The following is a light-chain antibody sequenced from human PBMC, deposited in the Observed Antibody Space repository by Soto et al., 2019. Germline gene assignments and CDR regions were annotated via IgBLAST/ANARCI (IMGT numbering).Light chain of an antibody. CDR2: DVS. Sequence: EIVLTQSPATLSVSPGARVTLSCRAGQGVTTNFACYQQKSGQSPRLLIYDVSSRATGVPSRFSGTGSETDFTLTISGLQSEDSAIYFCQQYNNWPFSFGPGTRLEIK. V-gene: IGKV3-15*01. J-gene: IGKJ5*01. CDR1: QGVTTN. CDR3: QQYNNWPFS.